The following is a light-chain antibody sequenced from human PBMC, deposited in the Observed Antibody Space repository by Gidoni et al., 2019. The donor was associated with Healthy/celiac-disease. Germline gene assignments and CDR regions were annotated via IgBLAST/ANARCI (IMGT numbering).Light chain of an antibody. CDR2: GAS. V-gene: IGKV3-15*01. Sequence: ELVMTPSPATLSVSPGERATLSCRASQSVSSNLAWYQQKPGQAPRLLIYGASTRATGIPARFSGSGSGTEFTLTISSLQSEDFAVYYCQQYNNWPPLTFXGXTKVEIK. J-gene: IGKJ4*01. CDR3: QQYNNWPPLT. CDR1: QSVSSN.